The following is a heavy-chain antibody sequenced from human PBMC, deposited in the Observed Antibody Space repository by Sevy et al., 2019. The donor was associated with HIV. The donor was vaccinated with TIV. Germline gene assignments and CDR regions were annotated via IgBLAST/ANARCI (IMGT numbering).Heavy chain of an antibody. V-gene: IGHV1-8*01. CDR3: GRARLDYEFWSGSYFSRAPWGYKYYAMDV. J-gene: IGHJ6*02. Sequence: ASVKVSCKAAGYSFTNFDINWVRQATGQGLEWMGWMNPNNGNTHYAQKFQGRVTMTRSSSANTAYMELSSLTSGDTAIYYCGRARLDYEFWSGSYFSRAPWGYKYYAMDVWGQGTTVTVSS. CDR2: MNPNNGNT. D-gene: IGHD3-3*01. CDR1: GYSFTNFD.